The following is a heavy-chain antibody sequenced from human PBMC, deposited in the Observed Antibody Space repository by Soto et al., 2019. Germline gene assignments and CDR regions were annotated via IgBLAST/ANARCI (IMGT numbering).Heavy chain of an antibody. CDR2: IYYSGST. V-gene: IGHV4-59*01. CDR1: GGSMSSYY. Sequence: LSLTCTVSGGSMSSYYWSWIRQPPGKGLEWIGYIYYSGSTNYNPSLKSRVTISVDTSKNQFSLKLSSVTAADTAVYYCARLWGFGELLNNWFDPWGQGTLVTVSS. D-gene: IGHD3-10*01. CDR3: ARLWGFGELLNNWFDP. J-gene: IGHJ5*02.